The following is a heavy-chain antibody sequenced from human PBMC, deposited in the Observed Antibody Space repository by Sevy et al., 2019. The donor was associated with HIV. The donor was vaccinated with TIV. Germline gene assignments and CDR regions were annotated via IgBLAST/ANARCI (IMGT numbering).Heavy chain of an antibody. CDR3: ARALGDYDFWSGFDYYYGMDV. V-gene: IGHV3-74*01. D-gene: IGHD3-3*01. CDR1: GFTFSSYW. CDR2: INSDGSST. Sequence: GESLKISCAASGFTFSSYWMHWVRQAPGKGLVWVSRINSDGSSTSYAVSVKGRFTISRDNAKNTLYLQMNSLRAEDTAVYYCARALGDYDFWSGFDYYYGMDVWGQGTTVTVSS. J-gene: IGHJ6*02.